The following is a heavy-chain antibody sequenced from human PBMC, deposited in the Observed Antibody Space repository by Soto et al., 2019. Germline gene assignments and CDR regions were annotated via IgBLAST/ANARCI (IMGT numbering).Heavy chain of an antibody. V-gene: IGHV3-48*02. J-gene: IGHJ6*02. CDR1: GFTFSSYS. CDR2: ISSSITTI. D-gene: IGHD3-22*01. Sequence: EVQLVESGGGLVQPGGSLRLSCAASGFTFSSYSMNWVRQAPGKGLEWVSYISSSITTIHYADSVKGRFTISRDKAKNSLFLQMDSLRDEDTAVYYCAREYDSSGYYYYGMDVWGQGTTVTVSS. CDR3: AREYDSSGYYYYGMDV.